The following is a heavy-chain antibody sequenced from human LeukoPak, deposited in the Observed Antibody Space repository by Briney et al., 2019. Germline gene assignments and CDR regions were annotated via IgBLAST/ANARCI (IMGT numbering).Heavy chain of an antibody. CDR2: ISGSGGST. D-gene: IGHD6-13*01. V-gene: IGHV3-23*01. J-gene: IGHJ1*01. CDR1: GFTFSNYG. CDR3: AKHEFSSSWPEYFQH. Sequence: PGGSLRLSCAASGFTFSNYGMQWVRQTPGKGLEWVSSISGSGGSTYYADSVKGRFTISRDNSKNTLYLQMNSLRAEDTAVYYCAKHEFSSSWPEYFQHWGQGTLVTVSS.